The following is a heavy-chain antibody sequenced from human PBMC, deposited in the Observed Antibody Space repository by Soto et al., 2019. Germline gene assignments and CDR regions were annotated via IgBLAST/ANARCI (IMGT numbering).Heavy chain of an antibody. D-gene: IGHD3-10*01. J-gene: IGHJ4*02. Sequence: QVQLVQSGAEVTKPGASVRVSCKTSGYTFSTYGLCWVRQAPGQGLAWMGWSVADSGNTVYAQKFQGRVTVTTDRSTNTSYMELRSLRSDDTALYDCARVAGYGSGSRHFDNWVQGTLVTVSS. CDR1: GYTFSTYG. CDR2: SVADSGNT. V-gene: IGHV1-18*01. CDR3: ARVAGYGSGSRHFDN.